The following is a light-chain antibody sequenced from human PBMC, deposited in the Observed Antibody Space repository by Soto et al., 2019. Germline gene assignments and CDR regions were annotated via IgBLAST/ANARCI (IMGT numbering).Light chain of an antibody. CDR1: QNIDSY. Sequence: DIQMTQSPSSLSASVGDRVTITCRASQNIDSYLNWYQQKPGKGPKLLIYGTSNLQNGVPSRFSGSGFGTDFTLTINSLQPEDFATYYCQQSYSTPYTFGQGTKLEIK. CDR3: QQSYSTPYT. J-gene: IGKJ2*01. CDR2: GTS. V-gene: IGKV1-39*01.